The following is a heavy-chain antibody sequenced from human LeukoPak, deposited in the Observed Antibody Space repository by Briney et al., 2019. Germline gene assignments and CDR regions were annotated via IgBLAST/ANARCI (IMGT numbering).Heavy chain of an antibody. J-gene: IGHJ3*02. V-gene: IGHV3-23*01. CDR1: GFSFTSFA. CDR3: ARLSDTEGSSTSYRASDI. CDR2: ISPRGNSI. Sequence: GGSLRLSCAASGFSFTSFAMTWVRQAPGKGLEWISAISPRGNSIYYSDSVRGRFTVSRDNARNSLYLQMNSLRAEDTAVYYCARLSDTEGSSTSYRASDIWGQGTLVTVSS. D-gene: IGHD2-2*01.